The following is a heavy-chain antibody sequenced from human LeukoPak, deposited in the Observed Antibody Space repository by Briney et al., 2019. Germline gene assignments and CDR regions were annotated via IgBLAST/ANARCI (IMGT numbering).Heavy chain of an antibody. Sequence: GGSLRLSCAASGSTFSSYGMHWVRQAPGKGLEWVAVISYDGSNKYYADSVKGRFTISRDNPKNTLYLQMNSLRAEDTAVYYCAKEEQYSYAIWGQGTLVTVSS. D-gene: IGHD5-18*01. CDR2: ISYDGSNK. CDR3: AKEEQYSYAI. J-gene: IGHJ4*02. CDR1: GSTFSSYG. V-gene: IGHV3-30*18.